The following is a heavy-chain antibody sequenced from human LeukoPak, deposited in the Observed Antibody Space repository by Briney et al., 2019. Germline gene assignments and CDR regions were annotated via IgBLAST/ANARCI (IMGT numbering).Heavy chain of an antibody. Sequence: GGSLRLSCAASGFTLSTYDMHWVRQAPGKGLEWVSYISSSSSNIYDADWMKGRFTLSRDNTKNSLYLQMNSLRDEDTAVYYCARGGYSSSSYFYYYIYVWGKGTTVTVSS. CDR2: ISSSSSNI. J-gene: IGHJ6*03. CDR1: GFTLSTYD. V-gene: IGHV3-21*06. CDR3: ARGGYSSSSYFYYYIYV. D-gene: IGHD6-6*01.